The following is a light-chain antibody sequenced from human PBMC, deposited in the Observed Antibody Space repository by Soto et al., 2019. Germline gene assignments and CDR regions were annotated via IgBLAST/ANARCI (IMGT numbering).Light chain of an antibody. CDR3: QQSHSIPWT. Sequence: DIQMTQSPSSLSASVGDRVTITCRASQSISSNLNWYQQKPGKAPKVLIYGASSLQSGVPSRFSGSGSGTDFTLTISSLQPEDFATYYCQQSHSIPWTFGQGTKVDIK. V-gene: IGKV1-39*01. CDR1: QSISSN. J-gene: IGKJ1*01. CDR2: GAS.